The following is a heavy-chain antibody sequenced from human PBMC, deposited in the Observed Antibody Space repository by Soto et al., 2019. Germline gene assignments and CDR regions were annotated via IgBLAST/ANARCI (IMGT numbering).Heavy chain of an antibody. D-gene: IGHD6-13*01. Sequence: GGSLRLSCAASGFTFDDYAMHWVRQVPGKGLERVSGINWNSGSIGYGDSVKGRFAISRDNAKNSLHLQMNSLSAEDTAFYYCVKDESINWYSGHFRHWGQGTLVTVSS. V-gene: IGHV3-9*01. J-gene: IGHJ1*01. CDR1: GFTFDDYA. CDR2: INWNSGSI. CDR3: VKDESINWYSGHFRH.